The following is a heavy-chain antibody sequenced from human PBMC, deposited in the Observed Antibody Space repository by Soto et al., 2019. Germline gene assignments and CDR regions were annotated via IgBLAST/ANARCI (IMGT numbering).Heavy chain of an antibody. Sequence: GGSLRLSCAASGFTFSSYAMSWVRQAPGKGLEWVSAISGSGGSTYYADSAKGRFTISRDNSKNTLYLQMNSLRAEDTAVYYCAKGESRPNCSSTSCYYRYYYYYMDVWGKGTTVTVSS. CDR3: AKGESRPNCSSTSCYYRYYYYYMDV. V-gene: IGHV3-23*01. CDR1: GFTFSSYA. J-gene: IGHJ6*03. D-gene: IGHD2-2*01. CDR2: ISGSGGST.